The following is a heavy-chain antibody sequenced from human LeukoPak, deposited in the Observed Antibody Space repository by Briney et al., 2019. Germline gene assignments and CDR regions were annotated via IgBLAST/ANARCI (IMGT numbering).Heavy chain of an antibody. CDR3: ARAPQYYYGSGSYFDY. CDR1: AFPFSTYV. CDR2: ISSSSSYI. D-gene: IGHD3-10*01. Sequence: PGGSLRLSCAASAFPFSTYVMSWVRQAPGKGLEWVSSISSSSSYIYYADSVKGRFTISRDNAKNSLYLQMNSLRAEDTAVYYCARAPQYYYGSGSYFDYWGQGTLVTVSS. V-gene: IGHV3-21*01. J-gene: IGHJ4*02.